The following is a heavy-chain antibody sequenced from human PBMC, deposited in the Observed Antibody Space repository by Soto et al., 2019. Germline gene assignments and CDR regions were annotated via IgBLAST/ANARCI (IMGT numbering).Heavy chain of an antibody. CDR3: AKRRSTASGTPDLDF. J-gene: IGHJ4*02. Sequence: QPGGSLRLSCAASGFTFNSYAMSWVRQAPGKGLEWVSIISGGGDHTYYADSVKGRFTISRDNSKNTLHLQMDSLRAEDTAVYFCAKRRSTASGTPDLDFWGQGALVTVSS. V-gene: IGHV3-23*01. D-gene: IGHD6-13*01. CDR2: ISGGGDHT. CDR1: GFTFNSYA.